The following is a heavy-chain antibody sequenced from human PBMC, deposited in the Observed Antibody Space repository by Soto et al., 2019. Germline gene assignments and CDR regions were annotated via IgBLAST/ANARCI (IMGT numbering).Heavy chain of an antibody. V-gene: IGHV4-31*03. Sequence: QVQLQESGPGLVKPSQTLSLTCTVSGGSISSGGYYWSWIRQHPGKGLEWIGYIYYSGSTYYNPSLKSRVTISVDTSKNQLSLKLSSVTAADTAVYYCARDGLAMVRGVGGYYGMDVWGQGTTVTVSS. CDR2: IYYSGST. CDR3: ARDGLAMVRGVGGYYGMDV. D-gene: IGHD3-10*01. J-gene: IGHJ6*02. CDR1: GGSISSGGYY.